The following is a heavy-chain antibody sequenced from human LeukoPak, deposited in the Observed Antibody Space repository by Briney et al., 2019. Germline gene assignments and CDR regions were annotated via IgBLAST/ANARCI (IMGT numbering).Heavy chain of an antibody. J-gene: IGHJ4*02. CDR3: ARERADGYATIDY. D-gene: IGHD2-8*01. CDR2: INPNSGGT. Sequence: ASVKVSCKASGYTFTGYYMHWVRQAPGQGLEWMGWINPNSGGTNHAQKFQGRVTMTRDTSISTAYMELSRLRSDDTAVYYCARERADGYATIDYWGQGTLVTVSS. CDR1: GYTFTGYY. V-gene: IGHV1-2*02.